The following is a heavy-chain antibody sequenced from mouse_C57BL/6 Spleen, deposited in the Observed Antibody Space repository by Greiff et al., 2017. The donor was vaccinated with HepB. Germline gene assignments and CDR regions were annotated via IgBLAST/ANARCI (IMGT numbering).Heavy chain of an antibody. CDR3: ARRDYYGNSGAMDY. J-gene: IGHJ4*01. Sequence: VQLQQSGAELVKPGASVKMSCKASGYTFTSYWITWVKQRPGQGLEWIGDIYPGSGSTNYNEKFKSKAKLTVDTSSSTAYMQLSSLTSEDSAVYYCARRDYYGNSGAMDYWGQGTSVTVSS. V-gene: IGHV1-55*01. D-gene: IGHD2-1*01. CDR1: GYTFTSYW. CDR2: IYPGSGST.